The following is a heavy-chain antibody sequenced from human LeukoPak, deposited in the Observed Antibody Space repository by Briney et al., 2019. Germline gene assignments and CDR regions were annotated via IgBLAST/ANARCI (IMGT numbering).Heavy chain of an antibody. J-gene: IGHJ4*02. V-gene: IGHV4-61*01. Sequence: SETLSLTCTVSGGSLSSGSYYWRWLRQPPGTGLEWIGYIYYSGSTNYNPSLKSRVTISVDTSKNQFSLKLSSVTAADTAVYYCARYCSGGSCPYYFDYWGQGTLVTVSS. CDR3: ARYCSGGSCPYYFDY. CDR1: GGSLSSGSYY. CDR2: IYYSGST. D-gene: IGHD2-15*01.